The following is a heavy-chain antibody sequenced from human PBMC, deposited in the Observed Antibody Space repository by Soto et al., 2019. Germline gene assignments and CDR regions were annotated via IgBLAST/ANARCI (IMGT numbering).Heavy chain of an antibody. CDR3: ARSPLTHSYAQFDS. CDR2: IYTVGST. V-gene: IGHV4-4*07. D-gene: IGHD3-16*01. J-gene: IGHJ4*02. Sequence: PSETLSLTXTVSGGSLNNYYWSWIRQPAGKGLEWIGRIYTVGSTNYNPSLKSRVTMSIDTSKNQFSLRLTSVTAADTAVYYCARSPLTHSYAQFDSWGQGSLVTVSS. CDR1: GGSLNNYY.